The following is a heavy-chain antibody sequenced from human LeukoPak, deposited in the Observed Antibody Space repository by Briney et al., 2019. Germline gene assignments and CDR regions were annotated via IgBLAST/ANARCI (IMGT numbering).Heavy chain of an antibody. CDR1: EYTFTGYY. CDR2: INPNSGGT. Sequence: ASVKVSCKASEYTFTGYYMHWVRQAPGQGLEWMGWINPNSGGTNYAPKFQGRVTMTRDTSISTAYMELSRLRSDDTAVYYCARGCSGGSCYDYYFDYWGQGTLVTVSS. CDR3: ARGCSGGSCYDYYFDY. D-gene: IGHD2-15*01. J-gene: IGHJ4*02. V-gene: IGHV1-2*02.